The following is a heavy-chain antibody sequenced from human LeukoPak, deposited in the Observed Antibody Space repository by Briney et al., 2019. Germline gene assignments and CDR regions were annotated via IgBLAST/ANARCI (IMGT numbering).Heavy chain of an antibody. CDR1: GNTFTSYA. Sequence: ASVKVSCKASGNTFTSYAITWVRQAPGQGLEWMGIINPSGGSTSYAQKFQGRVTMTRDMSTGTVYMELSSLRSEDTAVYYCAREEGQYCSGGSCYSRIFDYWGQGTLVTVSS. J-gene: IGHJ4*02. CDR3: AREEGQYCSGGSCYSRIFDY. CDR2: INPSGGST. D-gene: IGHD2-15*01. V-gene: IGHV1-46*01.